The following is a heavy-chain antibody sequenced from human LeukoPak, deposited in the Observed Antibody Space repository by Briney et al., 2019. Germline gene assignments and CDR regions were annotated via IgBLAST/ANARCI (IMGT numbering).Heavy chain of an antibody. CDR3: ARRMTTETTGYY. CDR1: GYSFTTFW. D-gene: IGHD4-17*01. V-gene: IGHV5-51*01. J-gene: IGHJ4*02. CDR2: IYPADSYT. Sequence: GESLKISCKGSGYSFTTFWIGWVRQMPGKGLEWMGIIYPADSYTRYSPSFQGQVTISVDKSTSSAYLQWSSLKASDTAMYYCARRMTTETTGYYWDQGTQVTVSS.